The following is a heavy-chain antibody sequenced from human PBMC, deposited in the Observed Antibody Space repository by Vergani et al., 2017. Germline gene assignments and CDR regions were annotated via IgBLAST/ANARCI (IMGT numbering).Heavy chain of an antibody. CDR3: ARRSGGYYSGGKVHPLRTAFDV. V-gene: IGHV4-61*02. Sequence: QVQLQASGPGRVTPSQTLSLTCTMSGGSISAGYYFWSWIRQPAGKGLEWLGHISASGNASHSPSLKTRVSMSVDKSKNQFSLTVTSVTAADTAIYFCARRSGGYYSGGKVHPLRTAFDVWGHGTVVTVSS. J-gene: IGHJ3*01. CDR2: ISASGNA. D-gene: IGHD2-15*01. CDR1: GGSISAGYYF.